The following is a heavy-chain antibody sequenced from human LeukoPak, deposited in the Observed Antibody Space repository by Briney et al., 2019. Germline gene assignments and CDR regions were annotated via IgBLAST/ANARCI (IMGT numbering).Heavy chain of an antibody. J-gene: IGHJ3*02. CDR2: IIPIFGTA. CDR1: GGTFSSYA. V-gene: IGHV1-69*05. D-gene: IGHD2-2*01. CDR3: ARNLRVVPAAMGAFDI. Sequence: SVKVSCKASGGTFSSYAISWVRQAPGQGLEWMGGIIPIFGTANYAQKFQGRVTITTDESTSTAYMELSSLRSEDTAVYYCARNLRVVPAAMGAFDIWGQGTMVTVSS.